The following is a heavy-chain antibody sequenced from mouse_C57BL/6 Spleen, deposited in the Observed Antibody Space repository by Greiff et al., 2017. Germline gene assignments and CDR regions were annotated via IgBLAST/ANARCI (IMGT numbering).Heavy chain of an antibody. V-gene: IGHV1-82*01. CDR1: GYAFSSSW. CDR3: ARDYGSSYWYFDV. D-gene: IGHD1-1*01. Sequence: VQLQQSGPELVKPGASVKISCKASGYAFSSSWMNWVKQRPGTGLEWIGRIYPGDGDTNYNGKFKGKATLTADKSSSTAYMQLSSLTSEDSAVYFCARDYGSSYWYFDVWGTGTTVTVSS. J-gene: IGHJ1*03. CDR2: IYPGDGDT.